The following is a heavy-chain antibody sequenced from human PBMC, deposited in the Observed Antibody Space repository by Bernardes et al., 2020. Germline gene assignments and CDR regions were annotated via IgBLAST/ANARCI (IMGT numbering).Heavy chain of an antibody. D-gene: IGHD6-19*01. J-gene: IGHJ4*02. CDR1: GFTFNRYS. Sequence: GGSLRLSCVASGFTFNRYSMNWVRQAPGKGLEWLSYISGSSSTIYYADSMKGRFTISRDNAKNSLYLQMNSLRAEDTAIYYCARYSSAWYYFDYWGQGALVTVSS. CDR3: ARYSSAWYYFDY. V-gene: IGHV3-48*01. CDR2: ISGSSSTI.